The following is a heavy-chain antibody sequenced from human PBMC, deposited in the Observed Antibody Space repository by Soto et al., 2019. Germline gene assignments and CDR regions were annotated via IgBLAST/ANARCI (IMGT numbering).Heavy chain of an antibody. D-gene: IGHD2-2*01. CDR2: ICGNGSST. CDR1: GFTFSSYA. CDR3: AKTVVPAAMIMPYGMDV. J-gene: IGHJ6*02. Sequence: GGSLRLSCAASGFTFSSYAMSWVRQAPGKGLEWVSAICGNGSSTYYADSVKGRFTISRDNSENTLYLQMNSLRAEDTAVYYCAKTVVPAAMIMPYGMDVWGQGTTVTVSS. V-gene: IGHV3-23*01.